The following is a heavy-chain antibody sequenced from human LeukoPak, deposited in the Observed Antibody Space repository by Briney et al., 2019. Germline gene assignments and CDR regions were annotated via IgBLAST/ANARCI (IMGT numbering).Heavy chain of an antibody. CDR3: ARDLSDCSGGSCYSRDDAFDI. J-gene: IGHJ3*02. CDR2: ISAYNGNT. D-gene: IGHD2-15*01. Sequence: ASVKVSCKASGYTFTSYDINWVRQAPGQGLEWMGWISAYNGNTNYAQKLQGRVTMTTDTSTSTAYMELRSLRSDDTAVYYCARDLSDCSGGSCYSRDDAFDIWGQGTMVTVSS. CDR1: GYTFTSYD. V-gene: IGHV1-18*01.